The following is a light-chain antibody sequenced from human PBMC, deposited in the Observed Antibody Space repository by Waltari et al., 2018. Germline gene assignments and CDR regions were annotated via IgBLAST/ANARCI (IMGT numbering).Light chain of an antibody. Sequence: QSALTQPASVSGSPGQSITISCTGTSSDVGAYNYVSWYQQHPGKVPKLMIYEVSNRPSGVSNRFSGSKSGNTASLTISGLQAEDEADYYCSSYTSSSTYVFGTGTSFTVL. CDR1: SSDVGAYNY. V-gene: IGLV2-14*01. CDR2: EVS. J-gene: IGLJ1*01. CDR3: SSYTSSSTYV.